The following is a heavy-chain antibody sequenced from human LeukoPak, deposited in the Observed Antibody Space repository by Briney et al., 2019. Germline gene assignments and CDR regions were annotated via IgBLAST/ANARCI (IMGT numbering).Heavy chain of an antibody. CDR2: IERDGRGT. CDR3: VTEYWYRLVY. D-gene: IGHD1-14*01. Sequence: GGSLRLSCAASGFNFYGYNMALVRQAPAKGLEWLATIERDGRGTEYIDSLRRRFTISRDNAKNSIYLQMNSLSAEDAAVYFCVTEYWYRLVYWGQGILVIVSS. CDR1: GFNFYGYN. V-gene: IGHV3-7*01. J-gene: IGHJ4*02.